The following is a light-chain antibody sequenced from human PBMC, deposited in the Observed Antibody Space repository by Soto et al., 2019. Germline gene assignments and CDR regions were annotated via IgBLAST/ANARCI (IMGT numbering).Light chain of an antibody. CDR1: SSNIGNNY. CDR3: GTWDSSLSAGF. V-gene: IGLV1-51*01. Sequence: QSVLTQPPSVSAAPGQQVTISCSGSSSNIGNNYVSWYQQLPGTAPKLLIYDNNKRPSGIPDRFSGSKSGTSATLGITGLQTGDEADYYCGTWDSSLSAGFFGGGTKLTVL. CDR2: DNN. J-gene: IGLJ2*01.